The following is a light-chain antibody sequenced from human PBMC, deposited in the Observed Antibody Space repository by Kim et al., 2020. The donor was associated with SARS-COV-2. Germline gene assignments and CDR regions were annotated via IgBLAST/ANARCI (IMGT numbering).Light chain of an antibody. CDR3: QVWDSSSDHVV. CDR1: NIGSKS. CDR2: YDS. J-gene: IGLJ2*01. Sequence: SYELTQPPSVSVAPGKTAMITCGGNNIGSKSVHWYQQKPGQAPVLVIYYDSDRPSGIPERFSGSNSGNTATLTISRVEAGDEADYYCQVWDSSSDHVVFGGGTQLTVL. V-gene: IGLV3-21*04.